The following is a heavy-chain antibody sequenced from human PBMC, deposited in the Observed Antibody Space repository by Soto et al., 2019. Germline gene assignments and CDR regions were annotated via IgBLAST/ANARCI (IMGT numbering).Heavy chain of an antibody. J-gene: IGHJ6*02. Sequence: ASVKVSCKASGYTFTGYYMHWVRQAPGQGLGWMGWINPNSGGTNYAQKFQGWVTMTRDTSISTAYMELSRLRSDDTAVYYCAGVGSLWFGEFSLGMDVWGQGTTVTVSS. CDR3: AGVGSLWFGEFSLGMDV. V-gene: IGHV1-2*04. D-gene: IGHD3-10*01. CDR2: INPNSGGT. CDR1: GYTFTGYY.